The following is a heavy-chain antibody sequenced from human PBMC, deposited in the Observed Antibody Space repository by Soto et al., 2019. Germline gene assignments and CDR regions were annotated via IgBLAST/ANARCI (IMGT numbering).Heavy chain of an antibody. V-gene: IGHV1-3*01. CDR3: ARSRIFGVDIMDY. CDR2: INAGNGNT. D-gene: IGHD3-3*01. J-gene: IGHJ4*02. Sequence: ASVKVSCKASGYTFTSYAMHWVRQAPGQRLEWMGWINAGNGNTKYSQKFQGRVTITRDTSASTAYMELSSLRSEDTAVYYCARSRIFGVDIMDYWGQGTLVTVSS. CDR1: GYTFTSYA.